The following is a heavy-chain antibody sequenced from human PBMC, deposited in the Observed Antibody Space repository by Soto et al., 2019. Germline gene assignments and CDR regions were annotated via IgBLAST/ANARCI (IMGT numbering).Heavy chain of an antibody. CDR1: GFTFSSYA. V-gene: IGHV3-23*01. CDR3: AKVRNWNYAAY. J-gene: IGHJ4*02. Sequence: GGSLRLSCAASGFTFSSYAMSWVRQAPGKGLEWVSAISGSGGSTYYADSVKGRFTISRDNSKNTLYLQMNSLRAEDTTVYYCAKVRNWNYAAYWGQGTLVTVSS. CDR2: ISGSGGST. D-gene: IGHD1-7*01.